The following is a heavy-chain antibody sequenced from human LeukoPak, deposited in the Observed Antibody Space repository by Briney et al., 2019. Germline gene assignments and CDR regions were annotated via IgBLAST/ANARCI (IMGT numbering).Heavy chain of an antibody. CDR2: IWYDGSNK. Sequence: GRSLRLSCAASGFTFSSYGMHWARRAPGKGLEWVAVIWYDGSNKYYADSVKGRFTISRDNSKNTLYLQMNSLRAEDTAVYYCARGPLKYSSSWYGSYWGQGTLVTVSS. D-gene: IGHD6-13*01. CDR3: ARGPLKYSSSWYGSY. V-gene: IGHV3-33*01. CDR1: GFTFSSYG. J-gene: IGHJ4*02.